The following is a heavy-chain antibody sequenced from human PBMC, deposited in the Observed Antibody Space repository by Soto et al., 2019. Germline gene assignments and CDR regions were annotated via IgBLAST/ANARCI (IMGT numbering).Heavy chain of an antibody. CDR1: GFTFSSYE. D-gene: IGHD3-22*01. J-gene: IGHJ4*02. CDR3: ARRERSSGSYYFDY. V-gene: IGHV3-48*03. Sequence: EVQLVESGGGLVQPGGSLRLSCAASGFTFSSYEMNWVLQAPGKGLEWVSYISSSGSTIYYADSVKGRFTISRDNAKNSLYLQMNSLRAEDTAVYYCARRERSSGSYYFDYWGQGTLVTVSS. CDR2: ISSSGSTI.